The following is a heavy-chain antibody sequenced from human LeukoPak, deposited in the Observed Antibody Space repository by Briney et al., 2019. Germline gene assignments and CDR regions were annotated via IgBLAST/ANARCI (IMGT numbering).Heavy chain of an antibody. CDR3: ARGTIDQWELLGY. V-gene: IGHV3-64*01. Sequence: GGSLRLSCAASGFTFSSYAMHWVRQAPGKGLEYVSAISSNGGSTYYANSVEGRFTISRDNSKNTLYLQMGSLRAEDMAVYYCARGTIDQWELLGYWGQGTLVTVSS. CDR1: GFTFSSYA. CDR2: ISSNGGST. D-gene: IGHD1-26*01. J-gene: IGHJ4*02.